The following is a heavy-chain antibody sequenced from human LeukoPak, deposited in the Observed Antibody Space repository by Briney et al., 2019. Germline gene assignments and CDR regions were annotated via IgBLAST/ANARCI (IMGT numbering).Heavy chain of an antibody. J-gene: IGHJ3*02. CDR3: ARDQYYDFWSGYRVDS. CDR2: INPNSGGT. V-gene: IGHV1-2*02. Sequence: ASVKVSCKASVYTFTGYYMHWVRQAPGQGLEWMGWINPNSGGTNYAQKFQGRVTMTRDTSISTAYMELSRLRSDDTAVYYCARDQYYDFWSGYRVDSWGQGTMVTVSS. CDR1: VYTFTGYY. D-gene: IGHD3-3*01.